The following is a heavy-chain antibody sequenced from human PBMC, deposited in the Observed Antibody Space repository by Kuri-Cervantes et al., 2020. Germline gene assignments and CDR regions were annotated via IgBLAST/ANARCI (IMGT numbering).Heavy chain of an antibody. CDR2: INPSGGST. V-gene: IGHV1-46*01. J-gene: IGHJ6*02. CDR3: ASSPVYYYGMDV. Sequence: ASVKVSCKASGYTFTSYYMHWVRRAPGQGLEWMGIINPSGGSTSYAQKFQGRVTMTRDTSTSTVYMELSSLRSEDTAVYYCASSPVYYYGMDVWGQGTTVTVSS. CDR1: GYTFTSYY.